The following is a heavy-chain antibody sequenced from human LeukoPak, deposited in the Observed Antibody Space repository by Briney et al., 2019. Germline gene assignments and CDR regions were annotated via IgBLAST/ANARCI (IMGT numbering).Heavy chain of an antibody. Sequence: GSLRLSCAASGFTFSSYAMTWVRQAPGQGLEWVSTISGSGDNTHYADSVEGRLTISRDNSKNTLYLQMNSLRVEDTAVYYCGGAKFYYYGMDVWGQGTTVTVSS. D-gene: IGHD1-26*01. CDR1: GFTFSSYA. CDR2: ISGSGDNT. CDR3: GGAKFYYYGMDV. J-gene: IGHJ6*02. V-gene: IGHV3-23*01.